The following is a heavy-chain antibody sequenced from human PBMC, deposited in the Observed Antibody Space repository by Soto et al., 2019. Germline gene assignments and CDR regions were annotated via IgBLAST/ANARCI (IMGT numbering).Heavy chain of an antibody. D-gene: IGHD5-12*01. CDR2: TYFRSKWYN. V-gene: IGHV6-1*01. CDR1: EDRFSSNTAS. Sequence: SHTLSLICAISEDRFSSNTASWYWIRRSPYKSLEWLGRTYFRSKWYNDYAVSVKSRIIINPDTSNNQFSLQLNSVTPEDTAVYFCAKGDNLGPKTGYAFDPWGQG. J-gene: IGHJ5*02. CDR3: AKGDNLGPKTGYAFDP.